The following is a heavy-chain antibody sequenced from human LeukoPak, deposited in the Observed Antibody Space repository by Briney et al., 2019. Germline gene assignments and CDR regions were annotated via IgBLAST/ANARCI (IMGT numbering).Heavy chain of an antibody. CDR2: ISWDGGST. CDR3: AKDKLSDSSGWLDY. J-gene: IGHJ4*02. CDR1: GFTFDDYT. V-gene: IGHV3-43*01. D-gene: IGHD6-19*01. Sequence: PGGSLRLSCAASGFTFDDYTMHWVRQAPGKGLEWVSLISWDGGSTYYADSVKGRFTISRDNSKNSLYLQMNSLRTEDTALYYCAKDKLSDSSGWLDYWGQGTLVTVSS.